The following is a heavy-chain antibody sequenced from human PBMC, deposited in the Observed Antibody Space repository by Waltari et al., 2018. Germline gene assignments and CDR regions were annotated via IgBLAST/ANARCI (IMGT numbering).Heavy chain of an antibody. Sequence: EVQLVESGGGLVQPGRSLRLSCIPSGFTFGDYAMSWVRQAPGKGLEGVGFIRSKPYGGTTEYAASVKGRFTISRDDSESIAYLQMNSLKTEDTAVYYCTRVNGYSRILDYWGQGTLVTVSS. CDR1: GFTFGDYA. V-gene: IGHV3-49*04. CDR3: TRVNGYSRILDY. D-gene: IGHD4-4*01. J-gene: IGHJ4*02. CDR2: IRSKPYGGTT.